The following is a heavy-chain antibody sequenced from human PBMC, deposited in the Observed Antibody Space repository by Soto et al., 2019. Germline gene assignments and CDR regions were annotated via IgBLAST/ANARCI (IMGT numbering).Heavy chain of an antibody. CDR2: ISNDGNNK. D-gene: IGHD1-7*01. V-gene: IGHV3-30*18. CDR1: GFTFSIND. J-gene: IGHJ4*02. CDR3: AKDHQTYNWDYLFDS. Sequence: SLRLSCAASGFTFSINDMQWVRQAPGRGLEWVAVISNDGNNKYYACAVKGRFTLSRDNSKNMVYLQMDSLRVEDTAVYYCAKDHQTYNWDYLFDSWGPGTLVTVAS.